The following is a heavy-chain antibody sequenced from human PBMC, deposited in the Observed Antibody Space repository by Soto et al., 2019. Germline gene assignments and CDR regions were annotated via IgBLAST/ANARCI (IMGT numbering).Heavy chain of an antibody. CDR2: IYYSGST. J-gene: IGHJ4*02. CDR3: ARLGYCSSTSCYVLILDY. CDR1: GGSISSGGYY. V-gene: IGHV4-61*08. D-gene: IGHD2-2*01. Sequence: SETLSLTCAVSGGSISSGGYYWSWIRQPPGKGLEWIGYIYYSGSTNYNPSLKSRVTISVDTSKNQFSLKLSSVTAADTAVYYCARLGYCSSTSCYVLILDYWGQGTLVTVSS.